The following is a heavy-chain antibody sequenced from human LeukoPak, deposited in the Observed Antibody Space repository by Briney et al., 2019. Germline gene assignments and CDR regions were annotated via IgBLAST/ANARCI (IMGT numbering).Heavy chain of an antibody. Sequence: GGSLRLSCAASGFTGSNNYVSWVRQAPGMGLEWVSAIHSSGATCYADSVKGRFTISRDTSKNTLYLQISSLRVEDTAVYYCAKQYNSVWSYFDYWGQGTLVTVSS. CDR3: AKQYNSVWSYFDY. J-gene: IGHJ4*02. CDR2: IHSSGAT. D-gene: IGHD6-19*01. CDR1: GFTGSNNY. V-gene: IGHV3-53*01.